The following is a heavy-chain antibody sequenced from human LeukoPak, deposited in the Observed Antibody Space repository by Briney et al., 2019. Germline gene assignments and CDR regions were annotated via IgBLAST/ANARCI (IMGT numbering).Heavy chain of an antibody. J-gene: IGHJ3*02. CDR2: ISDSGGST. Sequence: GGSLRLSCAVSGITLSNYGMSWVRQAPGKGLEWVAGISDSGGSTKYADSVKGRFTIARDNRKNTLYLQMNSLRAEDTAVYYCAKHGSGSLSDAFDIWGQGTMVTVSS. CDR1: GITLSNYG. CDR3: AKHGSGSLSDAFDI. V-gene: IGHV3-23*01. D-gene: IGHD3-10*01.